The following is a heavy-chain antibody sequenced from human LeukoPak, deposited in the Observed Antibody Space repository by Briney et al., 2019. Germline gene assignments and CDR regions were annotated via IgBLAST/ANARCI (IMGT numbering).Heavy chain of an antibody. CDR1: GYTFTSYG. Sequence: ASVKVSCTASGYTFTSYGISWVRQAPGQGLEWMGWISAYNGNTNYAQKLQGRVTMTTDTSTSTAYMELRSLRSDDTAVYYCARDLRIAVAGYYYYYMDVWGKGTTVTVSS. CDR3: ARDLRIAVAGYYYYYMDV. J-gene: IGHJ6*03. CDR2: ISAYNGNT. V-gene: IGHV1-18*01. D-gene: IGHD6-19*01.